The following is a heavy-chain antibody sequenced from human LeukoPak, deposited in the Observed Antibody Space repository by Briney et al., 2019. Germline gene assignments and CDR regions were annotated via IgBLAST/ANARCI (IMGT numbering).Heavy chain of an antibody. CDR3: ARDLYYYDSSGEY. V-gene: IGHV3-33*01. J-gene: IGHJ4*02. Sequence: GGSLRLSCAAPGFTFSSNGMHWVRQAPGKGLGWVAVIWYDGSNKYYADSVKGRFTISRDNSKNTLYLQMNSLRAEDTAVYYCARDLYYYDSSGEYWGQGTLVTVSS. CDR1: GFTFSSNG. D-gene: IGHD3-22*01. CDR2: IWYDGSNK.